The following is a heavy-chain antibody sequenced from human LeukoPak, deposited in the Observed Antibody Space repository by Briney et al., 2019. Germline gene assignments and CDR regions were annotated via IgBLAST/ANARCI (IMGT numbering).Heavy chain of an antibody. V-gene: IGHV1-69*13. Sequence: SVNVSCKASGGTLSRYSLSWVGQAPGQGLEWVGGIIPIFGSANDAQKSQGICTIAAHESTSTAYMELSCLRSEDTAVYYWASIGREIQLEPEYYFDYWGQGTLVTVSS. CDR1: GGTLSRYS. CDR3: ASIGREIQLEPEYYFDY. J-gene: IGHJ4*02. D-gene: IGHD1-1*01. CDR2: IIPIFGSA.